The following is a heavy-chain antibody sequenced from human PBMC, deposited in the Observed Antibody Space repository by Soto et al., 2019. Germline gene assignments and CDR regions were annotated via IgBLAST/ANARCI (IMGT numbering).Heavy chain of an antibody. Sequence: QVQLVQSGAAVKKPGSSVKVSCKASGGTFSSYAISWVRQAPGQGLEWMGGIIPISGTANYAQKCQGRVTITEAESTSTAYSERTSLRTEDTAVQYCARAQGSSTSLEIYYYYYYGMDVWGQGTRVTVSS. CDR3: ARAQGSSTSLEIYYYYYYGMDV. D-gene: IGHD2-2*01. CDR1: GGTFSSYA. V-gene: IGHV1-69*01. J-gene: IGHJ6*02. CDR2: IIPISGTA.